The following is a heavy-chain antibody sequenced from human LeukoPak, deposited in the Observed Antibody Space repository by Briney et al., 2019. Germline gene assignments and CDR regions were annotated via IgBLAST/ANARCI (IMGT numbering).Heavy chain of an antibody. CDR3: GSRRTAMFGVIKGPIDY. V-gene: IGHV4-34*01. D-gene: IGHD3-3*01. CDR2: INHSGSP. Sequence: PSETLSLTCAVYGGSFSDYYRTWIRQPPGKGLEWIGEINHSGSPNNNPSLKSRVSISFDTSKNQFSLKLTSVTAADTAVYYCGSRRTAMFGVIKGPIDYWGQGTLVTVSS. J-gene: IGHJ4*02. CDR1: GGSFSDYY.